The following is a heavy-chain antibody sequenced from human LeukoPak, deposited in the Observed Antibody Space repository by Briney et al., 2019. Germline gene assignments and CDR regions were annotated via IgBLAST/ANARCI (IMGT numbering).Heavy chain of an antibody. CDR3: ARRGVYDTSDYYHKPFDY. CDR1: GGSFSGYY. CDR2: INHSGST. V-gene: IGHV4-34*01. J-gene: IGHJ4*02. D-gene: IGHD3-22*01. Sequence: SETLSLTCAVYGGSFSGYYWSWIRQPPGKGLEWIGEINHSGSTNYNPSLKSGVTISVDTSKNQFSLKLSSVTAADTAVYYCARRGVYDTSDYYHKPFDYWGQGTLVTVSS.